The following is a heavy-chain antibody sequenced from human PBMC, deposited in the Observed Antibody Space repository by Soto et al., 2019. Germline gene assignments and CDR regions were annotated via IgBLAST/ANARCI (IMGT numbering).Heavy chain of an antibody. CDR3: VNLPDY. Sequence: GGSLRLSCSASGFSFSTYDVDWVRQPPAKGVEFVAGISPNGAATYYADSVKGRSTISRGNSKNTVYFKMTSLAPEHTAFYYGVNLPDYWGLGTLV. V-gene: IGHV3-64D*06. CDR2: ISPNGAAT. J-gene: IGHJ4*02. CDR1: GFSFSTYD.